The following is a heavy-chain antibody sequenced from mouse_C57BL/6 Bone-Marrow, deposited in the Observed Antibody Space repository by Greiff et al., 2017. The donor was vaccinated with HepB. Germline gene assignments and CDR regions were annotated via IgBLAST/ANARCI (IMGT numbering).Heavy chain of an antibody. CDR3: TRPIYDGYFSWFAY. CDR1: GFNIKDDY. Sequence: VQLQQSRAELVRPGASVKLSCTASGFNIKDDYMHWVKQRPEQGLERIGWIDPENGDTEDASKFQGKAAITADTSSNTAYLQLSSLTSVDTAVYYCTRPIYDGYFSWFAYWGQGILVTVSA. V-gene: IGHV14-4*01. D-gene: IGHD2-3*01. CDR2: IDPENGDT. J-gene: IGHJ3*01.